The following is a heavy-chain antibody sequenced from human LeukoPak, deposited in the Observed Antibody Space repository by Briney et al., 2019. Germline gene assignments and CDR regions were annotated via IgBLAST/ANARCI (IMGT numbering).Heavy chain of an antibody. D-gene: IGHD2-21*02. CDR2: ISVSDAGT. J-gene: IGHJ4*02. V-gene: IGHV3-23*01. Sequence: GGSLRLSCAASGFTFSSFAMSWVRQAPGKGLEWVSSISVSDAGTYSGDSVKGRFTISRDNSKNTLYLQMNSLGADDTAVYYCAKRGLRGDYYFDPWGQGTLVTVSS. CDR1: GFTFSSFA. CDR3: AKRGLRGDYYFDP.